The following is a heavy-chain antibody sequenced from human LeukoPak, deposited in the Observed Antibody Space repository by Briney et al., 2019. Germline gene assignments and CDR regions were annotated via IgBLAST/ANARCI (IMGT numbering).Heavy chain of an antibody. V-gene: IGHV3-33*01. CDR3: ARGGNAFDI. CDR2: IWYDGSER. J-gene: IGHJ3*02. CDR1: GFTFSSFG. D-gene: IGHD1-14*01. Sequence: GGSLRLSCAASGFTFSSFGMHWVRQAPGKGLEWVAVIWYDGSERFYADSVKGRFTISRDNSKNTLYLQMNGLRAEDAAAYYCARGGNAFDIWGQGTMVTVSS.